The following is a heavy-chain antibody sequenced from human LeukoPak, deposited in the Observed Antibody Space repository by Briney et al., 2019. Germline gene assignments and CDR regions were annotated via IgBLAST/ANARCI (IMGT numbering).Heavy chain of an antibody. V-gene: IGHV3-21*01. J-gene: IGHJ4*02. CDR2: ISSSSGYI. CDR1: GFTFSNYP. Sequence: GGSLRLSCAASGFTFSNYPMNWVRQAPGKGPEWVSSISSSSGYIHNADSVKGRFTISRDHAKNSLYLQMNSLRAEDTAVYYCVREDYYDGSGFPYYYDYWGQGTLVTVSS. D-gene: IGHD3-22*01. CDR3: VREDYYDGSGFPYYYDY.